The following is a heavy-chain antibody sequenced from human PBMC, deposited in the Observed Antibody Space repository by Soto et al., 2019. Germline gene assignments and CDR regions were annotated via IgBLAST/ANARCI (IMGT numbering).Heavy chain of an antibody. V-gene: IGHV1-18*01. J-gene: IGHJ6*02. D-gene: IGHD3-16*01. Sequence: ASVKVSCKASGYRFTSYGIGWVRQAPGQGLEWMGWINAYNGNTNYAQNLQGRVTLPTDTSTSTAYMELRSLRSNDTAVYYCAMVDVYVTPSPQDVWGQGTTVTVSS. CDR1: GYRFTSYG. CDR2: INAYNGNT. CDR3: AMVDVYVTPSPQDV.